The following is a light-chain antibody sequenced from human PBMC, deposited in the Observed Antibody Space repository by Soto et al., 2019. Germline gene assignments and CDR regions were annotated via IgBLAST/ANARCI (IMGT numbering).Light chain of an antibody. CDR3: SSYTSSSTRV. CDR2: DVS. V-gene: IGLV2-14*01. J-gene: IGLJ2*01. Sequence: QSALTQPASVSGSPGQSITISCTGTSSDVGGYNYVSWYQQHPGKAPKLMIYDVSYRPSGVSNRFSGSKSGNTASLTISGLQADDEADYYCSSYTSSSTRVFGGGTKLTVL. CDR1: SSDVGGYNY.